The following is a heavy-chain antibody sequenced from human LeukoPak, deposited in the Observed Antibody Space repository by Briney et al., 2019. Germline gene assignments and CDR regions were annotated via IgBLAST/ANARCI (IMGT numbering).Heavy chain of an antibody. J-gene: IGHJ6*04. V-gene: IGHV3-7*01. CDR2: IRDDGSAK. Sequence: GGSLRLSCAASGFTFSTYSMTWVRQAPGKGLEWVASIRDDGSAKYYVDSVKGRFTISRDDAKNSLYLQMNSLRAEDTAVYYCAELGITMIGGVWGKGTTVTISS. CDR1: GFTFSTYS. CDR3: AELGITMIGGV. D-gene: IGHD3-10*02.